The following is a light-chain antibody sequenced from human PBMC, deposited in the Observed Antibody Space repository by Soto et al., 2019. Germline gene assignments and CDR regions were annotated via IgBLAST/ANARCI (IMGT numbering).Light chain of an antibody. CDR2: KVS. CDR3: MQGTHWPPWT. J-gene: IGKJ1*01. Sequence: DVVMTQSPLSLPVTLGQPASISCRSSQSLVSSDGNIYLNWFQQRPGQSPRRLIYKVSNRDSGVPDRFRGRGSGTDFTLTISRVEAEDVGVYYCMQGTHWPPWTFGQGTKVEIK. V-gene: IGKV2-30*01. CDR1: QSLVSSDGNIY.